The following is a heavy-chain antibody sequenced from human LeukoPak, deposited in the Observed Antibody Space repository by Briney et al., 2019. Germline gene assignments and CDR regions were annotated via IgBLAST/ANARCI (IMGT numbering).Heavy chain of an antibody. V-gene: IGHV1-18*04. CDR2: INTHNGDT. CDR3: ARDGYRLSGYFYYMDV. Sequence: GASVKVSCKASGYTFTNYYMHWVRQAPGQGLEWMGWINTHNGDTNYAQKLQGRVTMTTDTSTSTAYMELRSLRSDDTAVYYCARDGYRLSGYFYYMDVWGKGTAVTVSS. J-gene: IGHJ6*03. CDR1: GYTFTNYY. D-gene: IGHD2-2*03.